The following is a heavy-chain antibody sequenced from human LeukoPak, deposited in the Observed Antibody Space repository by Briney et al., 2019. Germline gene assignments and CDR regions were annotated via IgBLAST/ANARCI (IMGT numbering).Heavy chain of an antibody. CDR2: ISQGGSVK. J-gene: IGHJ4*02. CDR3: ARGRPVDYDSSGYYYHFDY. Sequence: GGSLRLSCAASGFTFRSYWMSWVRQAPGKGLEWVANISQGGSVKYYVDSVKGRFTISRDDAKNSLYVQMNSLRSEDTAVYYCARGRPVDYDSSGYYYHFDYWGQGTLVTVSS. D-gene: IGHD3-22*01. CDR1: GFTFRSYW. V-gene: IGHV3-7*03.